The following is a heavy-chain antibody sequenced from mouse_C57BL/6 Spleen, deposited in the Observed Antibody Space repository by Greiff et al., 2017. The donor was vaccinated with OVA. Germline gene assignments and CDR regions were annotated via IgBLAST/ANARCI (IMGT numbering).Heavy chain of an antibody. CDR3: AREGALLRSFDY. J-gene: IGHJ2*01. CDR1: GFTFSSYA. V-gene: IGHV5-4*01. Sequence: EVHLVESGGGLVKPGGSLKLSCAASGFTFSSYAMSWVRQTPEKRLEWVATISDGGSYTYYPDNVKGRFTISRDNAKNNLYLQMSHLKSEDTAMYYCAREGALLRSFDYWGQGTTLTVSS. CDR2: ISDGGSYT. D-gene: IGHD1-1*01.